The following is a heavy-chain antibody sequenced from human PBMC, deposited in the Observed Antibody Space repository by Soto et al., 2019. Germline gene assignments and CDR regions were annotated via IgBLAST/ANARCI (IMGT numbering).Heavy chain of an antibody. CDR2: IYYSGST. D-gene: IGHD5-12*01. CDR3: ARESGYNPHFDY. V-gene: IGHV4-30-4*01. Sequence: TSETLSLTCTVSGGSISSVDYYWSWIRQPPGKGLEWIGYIYYSGSTYYNPSLKSRVTISVDTSKNQFSLKLSSVTAADTAVYYCARESGYNPHFDYWGQGTLVTVSS. J-gene: IGHJ4*02. CDR1: GGSISSVDYY.